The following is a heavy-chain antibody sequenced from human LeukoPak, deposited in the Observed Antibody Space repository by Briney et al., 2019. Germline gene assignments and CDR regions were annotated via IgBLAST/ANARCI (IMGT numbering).Heavy chain of an antibody. D-gene: IGHD3-3*01. CDR2: INSDGSST. CDR1: GFTFSSYW. CDR3: ARGETYYDFWSGYLGEYFQH. Sequence: PGGSLRLSCAASGFTFSSYWVHWVRQAPGKGLVWVSRINSDGSSTSYADSVKGRFTISRDNAKNTLYLQMNSLRAEDTAVYYCARGETYYDFWSGYLGEYFQHWGQGTLVTVSS. J-gene: IGHJ1*01. V-gene: IGHV3-74*01.